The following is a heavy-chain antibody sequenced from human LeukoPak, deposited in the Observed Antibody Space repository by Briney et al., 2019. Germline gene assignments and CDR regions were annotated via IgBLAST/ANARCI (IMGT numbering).Heavy chain of an antibody. CDR3: ARVQRFLEWLSSYYYYYMDV. CDR1: GFTFSSYS. CDR2: ISSSSSYI. Sequence: PGGSLRLSCAASGFTFSSYSMNWVRQAPGKGLEWVSSISSSSSYIYYADSVKGRFTISRDNAKNSLYLQMNSLRAEDTAVYYCARVQRFLEWLSSYYYYYMDVWGKGTTVTVSS. J-gene: IGHJ6*03. V-gene: IGHV3-21*01. D-gene: IGHD3-3*01.